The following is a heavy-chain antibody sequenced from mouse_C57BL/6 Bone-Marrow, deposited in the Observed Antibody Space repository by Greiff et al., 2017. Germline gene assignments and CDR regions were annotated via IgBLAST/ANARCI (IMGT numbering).Heavy chain of an antibody. CDR3: VRPRRGGSFDY. CDR1: GFSFNTYA. CDR2: IRSKSNNYAT. Sequence: EVMLVESGGGLVQPKGSLKLSCAASGFSFNTYAMNWVRQAPGKGLEWVARIRSKSNNYATYYADSVKDRFTISRDDSESMLYLQMNNLKTEDTAMYYCVRPRRGGSFDYWGQGTTLTVSS. V-gene: IGHV10-1*01. J-gene: IGHJ2*01.